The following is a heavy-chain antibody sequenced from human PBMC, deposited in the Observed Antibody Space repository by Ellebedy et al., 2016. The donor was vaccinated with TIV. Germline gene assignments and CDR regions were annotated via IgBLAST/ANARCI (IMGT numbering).Heavy chain of an antibody. D-gene: IGHD1-14*01. CDR1: AYSFINYW. V-gene: IGHV5-51*01. CDR2: IDLSDSDT. J-gene: IGHJ4*02. CDR3: SKLGHRATPDDS. Sequence: GESLKISCQGSAYSFINYWIVWVRQMPGRGLEWMGIIDLSDSDTRYSPSFQGQVNISADRSVTTAYLHFNSLKPSDTSVYYCSKLGHRATPDDSWGQGTLVTVSS.